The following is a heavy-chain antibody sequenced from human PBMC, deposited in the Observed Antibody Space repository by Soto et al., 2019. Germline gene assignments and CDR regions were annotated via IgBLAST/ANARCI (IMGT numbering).Heavy chain of an antibody. J-gene: IGHJ5*02. D-gene: IGHD5-18*01. CDR3: AFXXYRYVAPENWFDP. V-gene: IGHV4-31*03. CDR1: GGSISSGGYY. Sequence: TLSLTCTVSGGSISSGGYYWSWIRRHPGKGLEWIGYIYYSGSTYYNPSLKSRVTISVDTSKNQFSLKLSSVTAADTAVYYCAFXXYRYVAPENWFDPWGRGTLVTVSS. CDR2: IYYSGST.